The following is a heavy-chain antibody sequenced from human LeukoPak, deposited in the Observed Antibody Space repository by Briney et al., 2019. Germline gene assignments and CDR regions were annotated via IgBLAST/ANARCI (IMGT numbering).Heavy chain of an antibody. D-gene: IGHD3-10*01. CDR2: ISYDGSNK. CDR1: GFTFSSYG. CDR3: ARDSGLQGVTPVDY. V-gene: IGHV3-30*03. J-gene: IGHJ4*02. Sequence: GGSLRLSCAASGFTFSSYGMHWVRQAPGKGLEWVAVISYDGSNKYYADSVKGRFTISRDNAKNSLYLQMNSLRAEDTAVYYCARDSGLQGVTPVDYWGQGTLVTVSS.